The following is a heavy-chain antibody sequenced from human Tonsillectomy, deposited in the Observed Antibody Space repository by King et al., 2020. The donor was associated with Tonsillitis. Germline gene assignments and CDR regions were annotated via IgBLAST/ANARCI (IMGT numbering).Heavy chain of an antibody. CDR2: ISGSSGNT. Sequence: VQLVESGGGLVQPGGSLRLSCAASGFTFSNYAMSWVRQAPGKGLEWVSAISGSSGNTYYADSVQGRFTISRDNSKNTLYLQMNSLRAEDTAIYYCAKSLKENYYYYDMDVWGQGTTVTVSS. CDR3: AKSLKENYYYYDMDV. CDR1: GFTFSNYA. V-gene: IGHV3-23*04. J-gene: IGHJ6*02.